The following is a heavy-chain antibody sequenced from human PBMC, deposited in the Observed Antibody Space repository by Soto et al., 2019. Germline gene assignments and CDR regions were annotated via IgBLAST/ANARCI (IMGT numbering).Heavy chain of an antibody. CDR3: ARCFDSWVGIDH. D-gene: IGHD3-3*01. J-gene: IGHJ4*02. V-gene: IGHV4-39*01. CDR2: IYSSGST. Sequence: SETLSLTCTVSGGSVSSSLYYWGWVRQPPGKGLEWIASIYSSGSTYYNPSLTSRVSISVDTSKNQFSLKVNSVTAADTAVYYCARCFDSWVGIDHWGQGTLVTVSS. CDR1: GGSVSSSLYY.